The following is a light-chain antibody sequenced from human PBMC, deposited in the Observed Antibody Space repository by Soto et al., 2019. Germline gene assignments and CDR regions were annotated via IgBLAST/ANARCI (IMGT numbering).Light chain of an antibody. CDR2: DAS. J-gene: IGKJ4*01. CDR3: LKHNSYPLN. Sequence: DIQMTQSPSTLSASVRDIVTITWRASQTISSWLAWFQQRPGRAPKLLIYDASSLQSGVPSRFSGSGSGTEFTLTISSLQPEDFATYYCLKHNSYPLNFGGGTKVDIK. CDR1: QTISSW. V-gene: IGKV1-5*01.